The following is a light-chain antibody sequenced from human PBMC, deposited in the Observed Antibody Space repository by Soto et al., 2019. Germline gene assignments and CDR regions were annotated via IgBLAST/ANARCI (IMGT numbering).Light chain of an antibody. V-gene: IGKV1-5*01. CDR1: QSISTW. CDR3: QQYNRYPVT. Sequence: DIQMTQSPSTLSASVGDRVTITCRASQSISTWLAWYQQKPGKAPKLLIYDASRLQSGVPSGFSGRGSGTEFTLTINSLQPDDFATYSCQQYNRYPVTFGQGTRLEIK. CDR2: DAS. J-gene: IGKJ5*01.